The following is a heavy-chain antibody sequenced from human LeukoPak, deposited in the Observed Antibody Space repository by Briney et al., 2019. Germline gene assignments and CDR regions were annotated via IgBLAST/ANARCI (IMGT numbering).Heavy chain of an antibody. Sequence: GESPKTSCKGSTSTFTSYWICWERQQPGISLEKKRHIVPSDSYTNYSPSFQGHVTISADKSISTAYLRWSSLKASDTAIYYCAIGLFSSSWCFDYWGQGTLVPVSS. CDR2: IVPSDSYT. CDR1: TSTFTSYW. J-gene: IGHJ4*02. CDR3: AIGLFSSSWCFDY. V-gene: IGHV5-10-1*01. D-gene: IGHD6-13*01.